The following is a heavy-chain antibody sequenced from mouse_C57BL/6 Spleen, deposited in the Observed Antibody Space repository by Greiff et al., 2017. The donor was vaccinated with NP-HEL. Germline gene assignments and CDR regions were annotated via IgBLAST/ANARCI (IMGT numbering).Heavy chain of an antibody. CDR3: ARDDGNYLFDY. CDR1: GYSITSGYY. D-gene: IGHD2-1*01. Sequence: EVQLQESGPGLVKPSQSLSLTCSVTGYSITSGYYWNWIRQFPGNKLEWMGYISYDGSNNYNPSLKNRISITRDTSKNQFFLKLNSVTTEDTATYYCARDDGNYLFDYWGQGTTLTVSS. V-gene: IGHV3-6*01. CDR2: ISYDGSN. J-gene: IGHJ2*01.